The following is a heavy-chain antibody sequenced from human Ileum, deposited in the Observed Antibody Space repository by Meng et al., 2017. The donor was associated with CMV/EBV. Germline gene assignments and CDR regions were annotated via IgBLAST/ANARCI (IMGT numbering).Heavy chain of an antibody. V-gene: IGHV1-18*04. J-gene: IGHJ4*02. Sequence: QVHLVQSGAEVKNIGASVKVSCKASGYTFSSYSFSWVRQAPGQGLEWMGWISAYNGDIKYAQKFRDRVTMTTDTSTSTAYMDLRGLRSDDTAVYYCARDHASSSQLLDYWGQGTLVTVFS. CDR1: GYTFSSYS. D-gene: IGHD6-6*01. CDR3: ARDHASSSQLLDY. CDR2: ISAYNGDI.